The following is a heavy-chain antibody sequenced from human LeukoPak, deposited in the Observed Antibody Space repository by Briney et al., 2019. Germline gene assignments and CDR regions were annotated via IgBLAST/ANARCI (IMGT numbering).Heavy chain of an antibody. J-gene: IGHJ5*02. CDR1: GFTFSSYS. D-gene: IGHD4-23*01. CDR2: IRSKAYGGTT. Sequence: GGSLSLSCAASGFTFSSYSMNWVRQAPGKGLEWVGFIRSKAYGGTTEYAASVKGRFTISRDDSKSIAYLQMNSLKTEDTAVYYCTRGKVWFDPWGQGTLVTVSS. CDR3: TRGKVWFDP. V-gene: IGHV3-49*04.